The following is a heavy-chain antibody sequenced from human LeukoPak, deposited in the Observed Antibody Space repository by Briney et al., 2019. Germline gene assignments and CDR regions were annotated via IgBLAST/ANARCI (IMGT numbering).Heavy chain of an antibody. Sequence: SETLSLTCTVSGGSITSYYWSWIRQSPGKGLGWIGYIYYSGSTNYNPSLKSRVVISVDTSKNQFSLKLSSVTAADTAVYYCARQGGRASPFGYWGQGTLVTVSS. V-gene: IGHV4-59*01. J-gene: IGHJ4*02. CDR2: IYYSGST. D-gene: IGHD1-26*01. CDR1: GGSITSYY. CDR3: ARQGGRASPFGY.